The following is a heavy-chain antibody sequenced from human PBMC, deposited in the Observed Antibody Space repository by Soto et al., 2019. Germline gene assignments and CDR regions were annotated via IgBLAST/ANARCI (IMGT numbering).Heavy chain of an antibody. CDR1: GFTFSSYW. Sequence: VQLVESGGGLVQPGGSLRLSCAASGFTFSSYWMSWVRQAPGKGLEWVANIKQDGSEKYYVDSVKGRFTISRDNAKNSLYLQMNSLRAEDTAVYYCARAPSGYDFEIVPAGVPTYFDYWGQGTLVTVSS. D-gene: IGHD5-12*01. V-gene: IGHV3-7*03. CDR2: IKQDGSEK. J-gene: IGHJ4*02. CDR3: ARAPSGYDFEIVPAGVPTYFDY.